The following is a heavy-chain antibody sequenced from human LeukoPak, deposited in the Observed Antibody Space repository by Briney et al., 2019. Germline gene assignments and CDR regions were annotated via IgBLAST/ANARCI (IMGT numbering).Heavy chain of an antibody. V-gene: IGHV3-74*01. J-gene: IGHJ5*02. CDR1: GFSFSNSW. CDR3: AGGSYGYH. D-gene: IGHD4-17*01. CDR2: INGDGGST. Sequence: GGSLGLSCAASGFSFSNSWMNWVRQAPGKGLVWISRINGDGGSTGYADSVKGRFTISRDNAKNTLYLQMNSLRVEDTAVYYCAGGSYGYHWGQGTLVTVSS.